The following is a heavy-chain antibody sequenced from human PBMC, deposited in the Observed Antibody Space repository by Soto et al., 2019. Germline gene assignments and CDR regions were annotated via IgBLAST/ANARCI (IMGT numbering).Heavy chain of an antibody. J-gene: IGHJ5*02. CDR3: TRGVAAGKIDP. Sequence: QVQLVQSGAEVKKPGASVKVSCKASGYTFTSYDINWVRQATGQGLEWMGWMNPNSGNTGYAQKFQGRVTMTRNTFISTAYMVLSSLRSCNQIVYSCTRGVAAGKIDPWGQGTLVTVSS. CDR1: GYTFTSYD. V-gene: IGHV1-8*01. D-gene: IGHD2-15*01. CDR2: MNPNSGNT.